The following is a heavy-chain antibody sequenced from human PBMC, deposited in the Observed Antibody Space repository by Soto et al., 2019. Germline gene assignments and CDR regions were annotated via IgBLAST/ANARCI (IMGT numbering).Heavy chain of an antibody. CDR1: GFTFSSYG. CDR3: AKDPRGIAAAGTFRRYYGMDV. V-gene: IGHV3-30*18. Sequence: PGGSLRLSCAASGFTFSSYGTHWVRQAPGKGLEWVALISYDGSNKYYADSVKGRFTISRDNSKNTLYLQMHSLRPEDTAVYYCAKDPRGIAAAGTFRRYYGMDVWGQGTTVTVSS. CDR2: ISYDGSNK. D-gene: IGHD6-13*01. J-gene: IGHJ6*02.